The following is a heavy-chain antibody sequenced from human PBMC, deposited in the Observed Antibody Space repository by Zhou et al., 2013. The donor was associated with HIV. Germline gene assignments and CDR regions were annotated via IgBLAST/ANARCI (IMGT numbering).Heavy chain of an antibody. CDR2: ISSYKGDT. CDR1: GYTFSTYD. CDR3: ARDTSPSSSGSYFGWLDS. V-gene: IGHV1-18*01. Sequence: QVQLVQSGAEVKKPGTSVKVSCKASGYTFSTYDIHWVRQAPGQGLEWMGWISSYKGDTDYVQNLQDRVTMTTDTSTSTAYMELRSLRSDDTAVYYCARDTSPSSSGSYFGWLDSWGQGTLVTVSS. J-gene: IGHJ5*01. D-gene: IGHD3-10*01.